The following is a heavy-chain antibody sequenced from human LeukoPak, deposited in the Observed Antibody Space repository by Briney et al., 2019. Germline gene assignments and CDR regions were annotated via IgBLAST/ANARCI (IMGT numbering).Heavy chain of an antibody. CDR1: GFTFGDYA. V-gene: IGHV3-9*01. J-gene: IGHJ4*02. D-gene: IGHD3-22*01. CDR2: ISWDSGSV. CDR3: AKGNSYDSSGLPFDY. Sequence: GRSLRLSCAASGFTFGDYAMHWVRQAPGKGLEWVSGISWDSGSVDSADSVKGRFTISRDNARNSLYLQMNSLRAEDTALYYCAKGNSYDSSGLPFDYWGQGTLVTVSS.